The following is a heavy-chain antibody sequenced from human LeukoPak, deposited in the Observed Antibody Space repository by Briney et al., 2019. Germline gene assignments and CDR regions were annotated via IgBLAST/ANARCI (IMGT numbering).Heavy chain of an antibody. V-gene: IGHV3-30-3*01. J-gene: IGHJ4*02. D-gene: IGHD3-22*01. CDR3: VRESEYYFDHSASFDY. CDR1: GLTFTAYL. CDR2: MSSDGNAM. Sequence: GGSLRLSCAASGLTFTAYLIHWVRQAPGKGLEWVAVMSSDGNAMFYADSVKGRFTISRDNSKNTLYLQMNSLRAEDTAVYYCVRESEYYFDHSASFDYWGQGTLVTVSS.